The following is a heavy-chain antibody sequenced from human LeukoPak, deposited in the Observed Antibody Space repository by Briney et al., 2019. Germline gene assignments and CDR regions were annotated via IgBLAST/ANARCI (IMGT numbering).Heavy chain of an antibody. CDR3: ARSSSSWFWFDY. Sequence: PSETLSLTCAVYGGSFSGYYWSWIRQPPGKGLEWIGEINHSGSTNYNPSLKSRVTISVDTSKNQFSLKLSSVTAADTAVYYCARSSSSWFWFDYWGQGTLVTVSS. D-gene: IGHD6-13*01. J-gene: IGHJ4*02. V-gene: IGHV4-34*01. CDR2: INHSGST. CDR1: GGSFSGYY.